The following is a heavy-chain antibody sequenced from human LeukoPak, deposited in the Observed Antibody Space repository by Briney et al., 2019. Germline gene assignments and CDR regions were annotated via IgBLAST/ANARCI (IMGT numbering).Heavy chain of an antibody. CDR2: ISGSGGST. Sequence: GGSLRLSCAASGFTFSSYSMSWVRQAPGKGLEWVSAISGSGGSTYYADSVKGRFTISRDNSKSTLYLQMNSLRAEDTAVYYCARASPTGSYFFYWGQGTLVTVSS. V-gene: IGHV3-23*01. CDR3: ARASPTGSYFFY. D-gene: IGHD1-26*01. J-gene: IGHJ4*02. CDR1: GFTFSSYS.